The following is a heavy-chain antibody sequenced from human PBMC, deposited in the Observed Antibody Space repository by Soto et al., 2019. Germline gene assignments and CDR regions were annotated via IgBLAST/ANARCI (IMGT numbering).Heavy chain of an antibody. V-gene: IGHV3-23*01. D-gene: IGHD3-9*01. CDR1: GFTFSSYA. Sequence: GGSLRLSCAASGFTFSSYAMSWVRQATGKGLEWVSAISGSGGSTYYADSVKGRFTSSRDNSKNTLYRQRNSLRAEYTSVYSCPKDRLDWSPPWGIWTGYYEAYYWFDPWGQGTLVTVFS. CDR3: PKDRLDWSPPWGIWTGYYEAYYWFDP. J-gene: IGHJ5*02. CDR2: ISGSGGST.